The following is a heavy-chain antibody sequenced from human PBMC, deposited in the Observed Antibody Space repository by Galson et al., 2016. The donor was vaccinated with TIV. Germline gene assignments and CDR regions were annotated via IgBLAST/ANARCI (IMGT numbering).Heavy chain of an antibody. J-gene: IGHJ5*02. Sequence: ETLSLTCSVSGGSIRSHFWSWVRQPPGKGLEWIGSVFYSGTTYYNPSLKSRVTMSVDMSKNHFSLKLSSVAAADSAVYYCARGGWSDFFTPNWLDPWGQGTLVTVSS. D-gene: IGHD3/OR15-3a*01. CDR1: GGSIRSHF. CDR3: ARGGWSDFFTPNWLDP. V-gene: IGHV4-59*11. CDR2: VFYSGTT.